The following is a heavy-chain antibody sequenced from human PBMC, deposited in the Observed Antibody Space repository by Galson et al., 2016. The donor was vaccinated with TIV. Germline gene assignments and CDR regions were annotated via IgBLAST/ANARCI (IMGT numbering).Heavy chain of an antibody. CDR2: ICSSGST. CDR3: ARHWSGYYTPGYYYYGMDV. Sequence: LSLTCTVSGGSISSSSHYWGWIRQTPGKGLEWIGSICSSGSTHYNPSLKSRVIISVDTSKNQFSLRLSSVTAADTATYYCARHWSGYYTPGYYYYGMDVWGQGTTVTVSS. J-gene: IGHJ6*02. V-gene: IGHV4-39*01. D-gene: IGHD3-3*01. CDR1: GGSISSSSHY.